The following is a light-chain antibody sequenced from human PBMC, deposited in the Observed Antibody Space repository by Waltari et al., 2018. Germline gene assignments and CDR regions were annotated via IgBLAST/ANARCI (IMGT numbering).Light chain of an antibody. CDR1: SSAVGGYDY. CDR2: EVI. V-gene: IGLV2-14*01. Sequence: QSALTQPASVSGSPGPSITISCTGTSSAVGGYDYVSWFQHHPGKAPKLMIYEVINRPSGVSNRFSGSKSGNTASLTISGLQAEDEADYYCNSYTSSGTRVFGGGTKLTVL. J-gene: IGLJ3*02. CDR3: NSYTSSGTRV.